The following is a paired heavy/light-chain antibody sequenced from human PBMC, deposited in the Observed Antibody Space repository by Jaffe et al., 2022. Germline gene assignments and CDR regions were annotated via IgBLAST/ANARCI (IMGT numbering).Light chain of an antibody. V-gene: IGKV4-1*01. CDR3: QQYYSTLIFT. CDR1: QSVLYSSNNKNY. CDR2: WAS. Sequence: DIVMTQSPDSLAVSLGERATINCKSSQSVLYSSNNKNYLAWYQQKPGQPPKLLIYWASTRESGVPDRFSGSGSGTDFTLTISSLQAEDVAVYYCQQYYSTLIFTFGPGTKVDIK. J-gene: IGKJ3*01.
Heavy chain of an antibody. CDR1: GGSISSSSYY. V-gene: IGHV4-39*01. CDR2: IYYSGST. J-gene: IGHJ5*02. Sequence: QLQLQESGPGLVKPSETLSLTCTVSGGSISSSSYYWGWIRQPPGKGLEWIGSIYYSGSTYYNPSLKSRVTISVDTSKNQFSLKLSSVTAADTAVYYCASHCAPVGYSNQRPGWFDPWGQGTLVTVSS. D-gene: IGHD4-4*01. CDR3: ASHCAPVGYSNQRPGWFDP.